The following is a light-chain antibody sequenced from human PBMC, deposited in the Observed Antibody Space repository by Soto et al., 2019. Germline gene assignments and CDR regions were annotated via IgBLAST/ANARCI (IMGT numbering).Light chain of an antibody. CDR2: EVS. J-gene: IGLJ2*01. V-gene: IGLV2-8*01. CDR3: SSYAGSNNHVV. Sequence: QSALTQPPSASGSPGQSVTISCTGTSSDAGGYNYLSWYQHHPGKAPKLMIYEVSKRPSGVPDRFSGSKSGNTASLTVSGLRAEDEADYYCSSYAGSNNHVVFGGGTQLTVL. CDR1: SSDAGGYNY.